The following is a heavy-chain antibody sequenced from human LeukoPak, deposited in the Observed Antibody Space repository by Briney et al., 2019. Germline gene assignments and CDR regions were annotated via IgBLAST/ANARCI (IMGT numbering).Heavy chain of an antibody. D-gene: IGHD3-22*01. J-gene: IGHJ3*02. CDR3: ARDLPMIVKRLALDI. CDR2: ISAYNGNT. V-gene: IGHV1-18*01. Sequence: ASVKVSCKASGYSFTSYGLSWVRQSLGQGLEWMGWISAYNGNTNYAQNLQGRVTMTTDTSTSTAYMELRSLRSDDTAVYYCARDLPMIVKRLALDIWGQGTMVTVSS. CDR1: GYSFTSYG.